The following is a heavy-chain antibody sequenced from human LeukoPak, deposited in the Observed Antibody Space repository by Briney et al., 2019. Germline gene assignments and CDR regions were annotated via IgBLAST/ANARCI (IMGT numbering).Heavy chain of an antibody. J-gene: IGHJ4*02. Sequence: ASVKVSCKASGGTFSSYAISWVRQATGQGLEWMGWMNPNSGNTGYAQKFQGRVTMTRNTSISTAYMELSSLRSEDTAVYYCARAGPRVPDYWGQGTLVTVSS. CDR1: GGTFSSYA. D-gene: IGHD1-7*01. CDR3: ARAGPRVPDY. V-gene: IGHV1-8*02. CDR2: MNPNSGNT.